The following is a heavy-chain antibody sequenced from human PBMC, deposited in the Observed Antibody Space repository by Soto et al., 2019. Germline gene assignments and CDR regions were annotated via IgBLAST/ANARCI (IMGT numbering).Heavy chain of an antibody. J-gene: IGHJ6*02. CDR2: IYYSGST. CDR1: GGSISSYY. CDR3: ASDLVVPAAMPYQSDYYYGMDV. D-gene: IGHD2-2*01. Sequence: SETLSLTCTVSGGSISSYYWSWIRQPPGKGLEWIGYIYYSGSTNYNPSLKSRVTISVDTSKNQFSLKLSSVTAADTAVYYCASDLVVPAAMPYQSDYYYGMDVWGQGTTVT. V-gene: IGHV4-59*01.